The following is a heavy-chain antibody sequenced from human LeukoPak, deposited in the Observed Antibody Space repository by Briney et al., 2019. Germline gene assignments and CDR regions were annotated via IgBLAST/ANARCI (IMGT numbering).Heavy chain of an antibody. V-gene: IGHV3-23*01. D-gene: IGHD2-21*01. J-gene: IGHJ4*02. CDR2: ISGSGDRT. CDR1: GFTFSTYA. CDR3: AKDGDLPVVVSEGFFDY. Sequence: PGGSLRLSCAASGFTFSTYAMSWVRQAPRKGLGWVSAISGSGDRTYYADSVKGRFTISRDNSKNTMYLQMNSLRAEDTAIYYCAKDGDLPVVVSEGFFDYWGQGSLVTVSA.